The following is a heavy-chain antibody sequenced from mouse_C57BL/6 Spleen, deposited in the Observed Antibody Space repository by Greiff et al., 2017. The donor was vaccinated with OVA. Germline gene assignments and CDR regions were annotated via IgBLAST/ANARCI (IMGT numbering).Heavy chain of an antibody. CDR2: IWSGGST. J-gene: IGHJ3*01. CDR1: GFSLTSYG. V-gene: IGHV2-2*01. Sequence: VQLQQSGPGLVQPSQSLSITCTVSGFSLTSYGVHWVRQSPGKGLEWLGVIWSGGSTDYNAAFISRLSISKDNSKSQVFFKMNSLQADDTAIYYCARGADYYGSPIAYWGQGTLVTVSA. CDR3: ARGADYYGSPIAY. D-gene: IGHD1-1*01.